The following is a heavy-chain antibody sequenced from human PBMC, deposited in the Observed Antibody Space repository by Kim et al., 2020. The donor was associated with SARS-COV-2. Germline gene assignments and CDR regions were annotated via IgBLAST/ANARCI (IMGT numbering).Heavy chain of an antibody. CDR1: GDSVTNYC. CDR2: ICYSGST. V-gene: IGHV4-59*02. CDR3: AKASRAEVWFWAFDL. D-gene: IGHD3-3*01. J-gene: IGHJ3*01. Sequence: SETLSLTCTVSGDSVTNYCWSWIRQTAGKRLEWIGYICYSGSTKYNPSLSSRIIIPLDTSNNLFSLHLKSVTPADTGVYYCAKASRAEVWFWAFDLWGQGTAVTVSS.